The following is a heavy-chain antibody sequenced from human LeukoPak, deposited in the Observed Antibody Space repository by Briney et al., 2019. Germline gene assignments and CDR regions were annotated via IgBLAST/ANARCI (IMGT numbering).Heavy chain of an antibody. V-gene: IGHV4-30-2*01. Sequence: SETLSLTCTVSGGSISSGGYYWSWIQQPPGKGLEWIGYIYHSGSTYYNPSLKSRVTISVDRSKNQFSLKLSSVTAADTAVYYCARDIGIAARPDWFDPWGQGTLVTVSS. J-gene: IGHJ5*02. CDR1: GGSISSGGYY. CDR2: IYHSGST. CDR3: ARDIGIAARPDWFDP. D-gene: IGHD6-6*01.